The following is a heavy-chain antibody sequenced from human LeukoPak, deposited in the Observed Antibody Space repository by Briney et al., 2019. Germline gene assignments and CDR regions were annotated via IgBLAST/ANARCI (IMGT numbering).Heavy chain of an antibody. CDR2: IYPRDSDT. CDR3: ARHVTTASAARGFDI. CDR1: GXSFTSYW. J-gene: IGHJ3*02. D-gene: IGHD1-14*01. Sequence: GESLKISCEGSGXSFTSYWVAWVRQMPGKGLECMGIIYPRDSDTRYSPSFQGQVTISADKSINTAYLQWSGLKASDTAVYYCARHVTTASAARGFDIWGQGTMVTVSS. V-gene: IGHV5-51*01.